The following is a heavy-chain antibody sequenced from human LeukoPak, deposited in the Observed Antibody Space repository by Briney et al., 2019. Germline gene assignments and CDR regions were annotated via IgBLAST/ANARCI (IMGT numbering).Heavy chain of an antibody. CDR2: ISNSDGNT. J-gene: IGHJ4*02. Sequence: PGGSLRLSCIASGFIFGSYAMSWVRQAPGKGLEWASTISNSDGNTYYADSVKGRFTISRDNSKNTLYLQMNSLRAEDTAVYYCASGRHYYDSSGYGMLDYWGQGTLVTVSS. CDR3: ASGRHYYDSSGYGMLDY. D-gene: IGHD3-22*01. V-gene: IGHV3-23*01. CDR1: GFIFGSYA.